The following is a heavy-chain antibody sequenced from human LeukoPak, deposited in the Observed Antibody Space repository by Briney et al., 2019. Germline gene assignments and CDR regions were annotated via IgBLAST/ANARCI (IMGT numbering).Heavy chain of an antibody. CDR1: GGTFSSYA. J-gene: IGHJ3*02. Sequence: ASVKVSCKASGGTFSSYAISWVRQAPGQGLEWMGRIIPIFGTANYAQKFQGRVTITTDESTSTAYMELSSLRSEDTAVYYCARDPDPWGPFDIRGQGTMVTVSS. V-gene: IGHV1-69*05. CDR2: IIPIFGTA. CDR3: ARDPDPWGPFDI. D-gene: IGHD3-16*01.